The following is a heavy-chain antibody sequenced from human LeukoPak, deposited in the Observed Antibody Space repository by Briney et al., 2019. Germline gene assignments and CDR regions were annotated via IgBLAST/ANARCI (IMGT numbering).Heavy chain of an antibody. CDR2: IYHSGST. Sequence: NPSETLSLTCSVSGDSISSAFYWAWIRQPPGKGLEWIGTIYHSGSTYYNPSLKSRVTISVDTSKNQFSLNLTSLTAADTAVYYCARDRKYYYHMDVWGKGTTVTVSS. CDR3: ARDRKYYYHMDV. CDR1: GDSISSAFY. J-gene: IGHJ6*03. D-gene: IGHD1-14*01. V-gene: IGHV4-38-2*02.